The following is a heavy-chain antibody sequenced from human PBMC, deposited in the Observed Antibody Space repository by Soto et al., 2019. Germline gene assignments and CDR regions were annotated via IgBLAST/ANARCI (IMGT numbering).Heavy chain of an antibody. D-gene: IGHD5-12*01. Sequence: PGWSRGLPGAPPGSTCGSYAMTWVRQAPGKGREGGAVISYDGRKKYNADSVKGRLTISRDNSKNTLYLRINSLRAEQKAVYYCPRVGSGYDTHDNWFDSWGQGTLVTVSA. V-gene: IGHV3-30*04. CDR3: PRVGSGYDTHDNWFDS. J-gene: IGHJ5*01. CDR1: GSTCGSYA. CDR2: ISYDGRKK.